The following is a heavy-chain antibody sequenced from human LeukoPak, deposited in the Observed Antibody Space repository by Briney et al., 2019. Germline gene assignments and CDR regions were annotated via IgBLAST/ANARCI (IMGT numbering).Heavy chain of an antibody. CDR2: IYTSGST. J-gene: IGHJ4*02. D-gene: IGHD3-10*01. CDR1: GGSISSYY. V-gene: IGHV4-4*07. CDR3: ARVVRWFGNYYFDY. Sequence: PSETLSLTCTVSGGSISSYYWSWIRQPAGKGLEWIGHIYTSGSTNYNPSLKSRVTMSVDTSKNQFSLKLSSVTAADTAVYYCARVVRWFGNYYFDYWGQGTLVTVSS.